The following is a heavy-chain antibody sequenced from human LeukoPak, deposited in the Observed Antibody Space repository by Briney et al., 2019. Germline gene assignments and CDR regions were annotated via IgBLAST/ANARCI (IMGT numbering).Heavy chain of an antibody. J-gene: IGHJ5*02. CDR3: ARRSDNRFDP. V-gene: IGHV5-51*01. D-gene: IGHD3-10*01. CDR2: IYPGNSDT. Sequence: GESLKISCKGSGYYFTNYWIGGVSQMPGKGLEWMGIIYPGNSDTTYSPSFQGQVTISADKSISTAYLQWRSLKASDTAMYYCARRSDNRFDPWGQGTLVTVSS. CDR1: GYYFTNYW.